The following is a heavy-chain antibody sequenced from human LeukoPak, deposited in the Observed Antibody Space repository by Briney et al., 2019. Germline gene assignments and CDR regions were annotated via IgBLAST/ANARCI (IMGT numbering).Heavy chain of an antibody. CDR1: GFTFSNAW. CDR3: TTAVTSSIAARVGY. CDR2: IKSKTGGGTT. D-gene: IGHD6-6*01. J-gene: IGHJ4*02. V-gene: IGHV3-15*01. Sequence: GGSLRLSCAASGFTFSNAWMSWVRQAPGKGLEWVGRIKSKTGGGTTDHAAPVKGRFTISRDDSKNTLYLQMNSLKTEDTAVYYCTTAVTSSIAARVGYWGQGTLVTVSS.